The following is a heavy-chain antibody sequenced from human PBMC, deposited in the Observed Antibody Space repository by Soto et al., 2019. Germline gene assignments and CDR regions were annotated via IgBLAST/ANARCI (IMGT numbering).Heavy chain of an antibody. Sequence: QLQLQESGPGLVKPSETLSLTCTVSGGSISSSSYYWGWIRQPPGKGREWIGSIYYSGSTYYNPSLKSRVTISVDTSKNQFSLKLSSVTAADTAVYYCARTDTVTGGDNWFDPWGQGTLVTVSS. V-gene: IGHV4-39*01. CDR3: ARTDTVTGGDNWFDP. J-gene: IGHJ5*02. D-gene: IGHD4-17*01. CDR2: IYYSGST. CDR1: GGSISSSSYY.